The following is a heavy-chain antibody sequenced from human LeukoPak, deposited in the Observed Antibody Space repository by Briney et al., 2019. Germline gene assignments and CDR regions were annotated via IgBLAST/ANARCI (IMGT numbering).Heavy chain of an antibody. V-gene: IGHV3-21*01. CDR3: ASGLRNYGDYETLFGY. Sequence: GGSLRLSCAASGFTFSSYSMNWVRQAPGRGLEWVSSISSSSSYIYYADSVKGRFTISRDNAKNSLYLQMNSLRAEDTAVYYCASGLRNYGDYETLFGYWGQGTLVTVSS. CDR2: ISSSSSYI. CDR1: GFTFSSYS. J-gene: IGHJ4*02. D-gene: IGHD4-17*01.